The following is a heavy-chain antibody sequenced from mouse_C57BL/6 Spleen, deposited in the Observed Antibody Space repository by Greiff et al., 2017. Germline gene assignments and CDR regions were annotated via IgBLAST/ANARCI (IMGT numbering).Heavy chain of an antibody. CDR2: IDPSDSET. CDR1: GYTFTSYW. Sequence: QVQLQQPGAELVRPGSSVKLSCKASGYTFTSYWMHWVKQRPIQGLEWIGNIDPSDSETNYNQKFKDKATLTVDKSSSTAYMQLSSLTSEDSAVXYCARGRYYGFAYWGQGTLVTVSA. D-gene: IGHD1-1*02. V-gene: IGHV1-52*01. CDR3: ARGRYYGFAY. J-gene: IGHJ3*01.